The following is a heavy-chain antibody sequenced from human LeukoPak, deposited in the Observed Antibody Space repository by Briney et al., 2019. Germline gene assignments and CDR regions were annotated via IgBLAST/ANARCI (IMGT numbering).Heavy chain of an antibody. J-gene: IGHJ3*02. CDR1: GFTFGDYH. D-gene: IGHD2-21*01. Sequence: GGSLRLSCATSGFTFGDYHMDWVRQAPGKGLEWIGRVRNKARNYNTEYVASVEGRFTISRDASKNSLYLQMDSLKIEDTGVYFCARDGQQGDQSAFDIWGQGTTVTVSS. CDR3: ARDGQQGDQSAFDI. CDR2: VRNKARNYNT. V-gene: IGHV3-72*01.